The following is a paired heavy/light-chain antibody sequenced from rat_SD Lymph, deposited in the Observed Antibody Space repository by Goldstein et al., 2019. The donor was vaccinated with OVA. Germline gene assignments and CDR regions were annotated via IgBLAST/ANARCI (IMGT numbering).Light chain of an antibody. CDR1: QNINKY. CDR3: QHFNSWPT. CDR2: NTN. Sequence: DIQMTQSPSFLSASVGDRVTINCKASQNINKYLNWYQQKRGEAPKRLIYNTNSLQTGIPSRFSGSGSDTDYTLTISSLQPEDVATYFCQHFNSWPTFGAGTKLELK. V-gene: IGKV22S6*01. J-gene: IGKJ2-1*01.
Heavy chain of an antibody. CDR2: ISTSGVNT. V-gene: IGHV5S13*01. CDR3: ATGTIPAIATPWFAY. CDR1: GFTFSDCG. J-gene: IGHJ3*01. D-gene: IGHD1-2*01. Sequence: EVELVESGGGLVQPGRSMKLSCAASGFTFSDCGMAWVRQAPTKGLEWVASISTSGVNTYYRDSVKGRFTISRDNAKNILYLQMDSLRSEDTATYYCATGTIPAIATPWFAYWGQGTLVTVSS.